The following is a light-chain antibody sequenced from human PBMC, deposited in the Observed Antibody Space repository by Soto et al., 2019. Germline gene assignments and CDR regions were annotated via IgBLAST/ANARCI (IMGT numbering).Light chain of an antibody. Sequence: QSALTQPASVSGSPGQSITISCTGTSSDVGGYDYVSWYQHHPGTAPKLMIFDVSNRPSGISDRFSGSKSGNTASLTISGLQAEDEGDYYCSSYTSSLTVVFGGGTKLTVL. CDR2: DVS. CDR1: SSDVGGYDY. V-gene: IGLV2-14*03. J-gene: IGLJ2*01. CDR3: SSYTSSLTVV.